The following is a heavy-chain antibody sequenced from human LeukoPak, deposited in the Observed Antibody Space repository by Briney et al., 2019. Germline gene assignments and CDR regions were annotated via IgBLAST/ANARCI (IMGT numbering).Heavy chain of an antibody. V-gene: IGHV3-30-3*01. CDR3: AREWVQKAPYGMDV. CDR1: GFTFSSYA. D-gene: IGHD6-6*01. CDR2: ISYDGSNK. Sequence: SGGSLRLSCAASGFTFSSYAMHWVRQAPGKGLEWVAVISYDGSNKYYADSVKGRFTISRDNSKNTLYLQMNSLRAEDTAVYYCAREWVQKAPYGMDVWGQGTTVTVSS. J-gene: IGHJ6*02.